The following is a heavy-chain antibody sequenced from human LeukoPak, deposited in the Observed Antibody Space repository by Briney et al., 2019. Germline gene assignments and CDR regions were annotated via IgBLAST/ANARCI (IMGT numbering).Heavy chain of an antibody. CDR2: INPNTGGT. D-gene: IGHD5-18*01. CDR3: AREGDSALDTNWFDP. J-gene: IGHJ5*02. V-gene: IGHV1-2*02. Sequence: ASVKVSCKASGGTFSTYAISWVRQAPGQGLEWMGWINPNTGGTEYAQKFQNRVTMTRDTSINTAYLELSRLKSDDTAIYYCAREGDSALDTNWFDPWGQGTLVTVSS. CDR1: GGTFSTYA.